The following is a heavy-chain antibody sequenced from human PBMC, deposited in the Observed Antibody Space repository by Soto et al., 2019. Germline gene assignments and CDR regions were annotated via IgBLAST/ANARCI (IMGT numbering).Heavy chain of an antibody. CDR1: GYTFSDFD. J-gene: IGHJ6*02. V-gene: IGHV1-8*01. CDR3: ARGNLFNFAGIDL. Sequence: QAHMEQSGAEVKRPGASVKVSCKASGYTFSDFDINWLRQASGQGPEWMGWMNAKSGDTFFAKRFQGEFNMTWHTALSKANMEVGSLTSDDTDMYYRARGNLFNFAGIDLWGQGTTVALSS. CDR2: MNAKSGDT.